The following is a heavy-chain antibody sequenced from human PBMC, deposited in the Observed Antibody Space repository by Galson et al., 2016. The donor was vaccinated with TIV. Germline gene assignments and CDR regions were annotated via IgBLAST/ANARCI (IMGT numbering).Heavy chain of an antibody. CDR1: GFTFTAYT. Sequence: SLRLSCAASGFTFTAYTMNWVRQAPGKGLEWVASISSSNSNKYYADSVKGRFTVSRDNSKNTLYLQMNSLRAEDTAVYYCAREFRDYYFDYWGQGTLVTVSS. CDR3: AREFRDYYFDY. CDR2: ISSSNSNK. V-gene: IGHV3-21*01. J-gene: IGHJ4*02. D-gene: IGHD3/OR15-3a*01.